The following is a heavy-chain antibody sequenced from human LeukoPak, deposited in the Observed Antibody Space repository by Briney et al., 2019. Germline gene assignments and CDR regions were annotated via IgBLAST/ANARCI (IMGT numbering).Heavy chain of an antibody. CDR2: IKQDGSEK. J-gene: IGHJ4*01. Sequence: GGSLRLSCAASGFTFSSYWMSWVCQAPGKGLEWVANIKQDGSEKYYVDSVKGRFTISRDNAKNSLYLQMNSLRAEDTAVYYCARTGETGDLDYWGQGTLVTVSS. CDR3: ARTGETGDLDY. V-gene: IGHV3-7*01. D-gene: IGHD7-27*01. CDR1: GFTFSSYW.